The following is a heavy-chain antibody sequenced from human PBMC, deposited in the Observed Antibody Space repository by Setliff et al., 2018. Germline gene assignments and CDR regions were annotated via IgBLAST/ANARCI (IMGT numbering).Heavy chain of an antibody. J-gene: IGHJ3*02. Sequence: ASVKVSCKAFGYTFAKYGTSWVRQAPGQGLEWMGWISGYNGYAVYAQKLQGRVTLTTDASTGTAYMEVRSLRSDDTAQYYCVRDRAAIVVGPPTAAFDIWGQGTMVTVSS. V-gene: IGHV1-18*01. CDR1: GYTFAKYG. CDR2: ISGYNGYA. CDR3: VRDRAAIVVGPPTAAFDI. D-gene: IGHD2-2*01.